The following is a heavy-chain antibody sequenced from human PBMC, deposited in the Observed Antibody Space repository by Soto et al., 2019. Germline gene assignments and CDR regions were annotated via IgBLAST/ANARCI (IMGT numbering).Heavy chain of an antibody. CDR2: IYYTGST. J-gene: IGHJ4*02. V-gene: IGHV4-39*01. Sequence: PSETLSLTCTVSGGSISSTSYFWGWIRQPPGKGLEWIGSIYYTGSTSYISSLKSRVTISIDTSKNQFSLKLSSVTAADTAVYYCARLIYDSSGYYYYFDYWGQGTLVTVSS. CDR3: ARLIYDSSGYYYYFDY. CDR1: GGSISSTSYF. D-gene: IGHD3-22*01.